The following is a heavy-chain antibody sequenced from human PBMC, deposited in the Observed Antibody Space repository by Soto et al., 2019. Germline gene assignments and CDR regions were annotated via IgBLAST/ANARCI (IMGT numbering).Heavy chain of an antibody. J-gene: IGHJ4*02. D-gene: IGHD3-10*01. CDR2: INPILTLS. V-gene: IGHV1-69*02. CDR3: AASYGSGYRAFDF. CDR1: GDTFSYYT. Sequence: QVQLVQSGAEVKKPGSSVKVSCKTSGDTFSYYTVNWVRQAPGLGLEWMGRINPILTLSNYAQNFRGRVSITPDKSTSTAYMYLSSLRSEDTAMYYCAASYGSGYRAFDFWGQGALVTVSS.